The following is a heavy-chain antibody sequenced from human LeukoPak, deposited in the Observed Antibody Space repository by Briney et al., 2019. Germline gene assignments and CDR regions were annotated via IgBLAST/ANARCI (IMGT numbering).Heavy chain of an antibody. CDR1: GVSISDFY. V-gene: IGHV3-11*01. CDR3: ASRPGYSYAFDQ. CDR2: ISSSGNNI. J-gene: IGHJ4*01. Sequence: GGSLRLSCEGAGVSISDFYTNWIRQAPGKGLEWVSSISSSGNNILYADSVKGRFTISRDNANNSMHLQMCGLRAEDTAVYYCASRPGYSYAFDQWGHGSLVTVSS. D-gene: IGHD5-18*01.